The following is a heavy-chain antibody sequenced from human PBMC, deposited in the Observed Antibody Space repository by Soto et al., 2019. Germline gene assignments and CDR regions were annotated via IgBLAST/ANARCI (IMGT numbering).Heavy chain of an antibody. CDR1: GFSLSTSGVG. CDR2: IYWNDDK. D-gene: IGHD3-3*01. J-gene: IGHJ4*02. CDR3: AHRRFFGPPLSGALDY. V-gene: IGHV2-5*01. Sequence: QITLKESGPTLVKPTQTLTLTCTFSGFSLSTSGVGVCWIRQPPGKALEWLALIYWNDDKRYSPSLKSRLTITKDTSKNQVVLTMSNMDPVDTATEYCAHRRFFGPPLSGALDYWCQGTLVTVSS.